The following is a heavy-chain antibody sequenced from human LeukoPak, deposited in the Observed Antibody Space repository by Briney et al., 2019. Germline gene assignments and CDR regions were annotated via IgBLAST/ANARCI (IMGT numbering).Heavy chain of an antibody. J-gene: IGHJ6*02. CDR2: IYPGDSDT. D-gene: IGHD3-22*01. V-gene: IGHV5-51*01. CDR3: ARLPSGGNYDSFGGMDV. CDR1: GYSFTSCW. Sequence: GESLKISCKGSGYSFTSCWIGWVRQMPGKGLEWMGIIYPGDSDTRYSPSFQGQVTISADKSISTAYLQWSSLKASDSAMYYCARLPSGGNYDSFGGMDVWGQGTTVTVSS.